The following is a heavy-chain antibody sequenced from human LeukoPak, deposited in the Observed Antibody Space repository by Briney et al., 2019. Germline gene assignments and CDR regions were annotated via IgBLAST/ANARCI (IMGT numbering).Heavy chain of an antibody. CDR1: GYTFTVYY. D-gene: IGHD5-12*01. CDR2: INPNSGGT. Sequence: ASVRVSCTASGYTFTVYYMHWVRQAPGQGLEWMGWINPNSGGTNYAQKFQGWVTMTRDTSISTAYMELSRLRSDDTAVYYCARAIAGLDSGYENYFDYWGQGTLVTVSS. V-gene: IGHV1-2*04. CDR3: ARAIAGLDSGYENYFDY. J-gene: IGHJ4*02.